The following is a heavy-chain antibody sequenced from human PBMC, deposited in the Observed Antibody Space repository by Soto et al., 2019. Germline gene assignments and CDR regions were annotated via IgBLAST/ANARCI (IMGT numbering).Heavy chain of an antibody. V-gene: IGHV1-2*04. D-gene: IGHD6-6*01. J-gene: IGHJ6*03. CDR2: INPNSGGT. CDR1: GYTFTGYY. CDR3: ARAPTILAARPDYYYYYMDV. Sequence: ASVKVSCKAPGYTFTGYYMHWVRQAPGQGLEWMGWINPNSGGTNYAQKFQGWVTMTRDTSISTAYMELSRLRSDDTAVYYCARAPTILAARPDYYYYYMDVWGKGTTVTVSS.